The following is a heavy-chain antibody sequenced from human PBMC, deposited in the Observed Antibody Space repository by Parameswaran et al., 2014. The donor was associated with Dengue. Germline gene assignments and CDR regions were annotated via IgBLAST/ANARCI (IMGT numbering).Heavy chain of an antibody. CDR2: IYYSGST. Sequence: RWIRQPPGKGLEWIGYIYYSGSTYYNPSLKSRVTISVDTSKNQFSLKLSSVTAADTAVYYCARGASGSLKIWGQGTLVTVSS. CDR3: ARGASGSLKI. D-gene: IGHD3-10*01. V-gene: IGHV4-30-4*01. J-gene: IGHJ4*02.